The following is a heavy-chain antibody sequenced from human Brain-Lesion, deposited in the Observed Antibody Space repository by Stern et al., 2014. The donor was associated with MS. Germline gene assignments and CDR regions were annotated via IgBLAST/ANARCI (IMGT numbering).Heavy chain of an antibody. J-gene: IGHJ6*02. CDR2: IFNSGST. CDR3: ARGRVVPGFQYYATDV. D-gene: IGHD2-2*01. Sequence: QVHLVESGPGLVKPSQTLSLSCTVSGGSISSGGYYWSWIRQPAGKGLEWIGRIFNSGSTSYNPPLQSRVTISIDTSKNQFSLRLNPMTAADTAVYYCARGRVVPGFQYYATDVWGQGTTVIVSS. V-gene: IGHV4-61*02. CDR1: GGSISSGGYY.